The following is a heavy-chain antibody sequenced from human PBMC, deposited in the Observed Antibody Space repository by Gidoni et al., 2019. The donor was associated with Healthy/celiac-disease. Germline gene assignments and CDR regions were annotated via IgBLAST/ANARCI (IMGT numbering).Heavy chain of an antibody. CDR2: FYYSGST. Sequence: QLQLQESGPGLVKPSETLSLTCTVSGGSTSSSSYYWGWIRQPPGKGLEWIGSFYYSGSTYYNPSLKSRVTISVDTSKNQFSLKLSSVTAADTAVYYCARRSFDYYGSGSYLNWFDPWGQGTLVTVSS. D-gene: IGHD3-10*01. CDR1: GGSTSSSSYY. J-gene: IGHJ5*02. V-gene: IGHV4-39*01. CDR3: ARRSFDYYGSGSYLNWFDP.